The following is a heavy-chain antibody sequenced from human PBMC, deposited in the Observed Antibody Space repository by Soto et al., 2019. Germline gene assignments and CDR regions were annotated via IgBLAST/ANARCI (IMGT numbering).Heavy chain of an antibody. CDR2: IYPGDSDT. CDR1: GYSFTSYW. Sequence: PGESLKISCKGSGYSFTSYWIGWVRQMPGKGLERMGIIYPGDSDTRYSPSFQGQVTISADKSISTAYLQWSSLKASDTAMYYCARRVQVRGVIRYFDYWGQGTLVTVSS. J-gene: IGHJ4*02. V-gene: IGHV5-51*01. CDR3: ARRVQVRGVIRYFDY. D-gene: IGHD3-10*01.